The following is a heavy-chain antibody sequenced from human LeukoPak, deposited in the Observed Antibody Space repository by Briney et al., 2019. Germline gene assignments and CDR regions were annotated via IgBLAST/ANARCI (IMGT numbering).Heavy chain of an antibody. D-gene: IGHD2-21*01. CDR3: AADSAGIVVGYDPGYYYYYMDV. J-gene: IGHJ6*03. CDR1: GFTFTSSA. CDR2: IVVGSGNT. V-gene: IGHV1-58*01. Sequence: GTSVKVSCKASGFTFTSSAVQWVRQARGQRREWIGWIVVGSGNTNYAQKFQERVTITRDMSTSTAYMELSSLRSEDTAVYYCAADSAGIVVGYDPGYYYYYMDVWGKGTTVTVSS.